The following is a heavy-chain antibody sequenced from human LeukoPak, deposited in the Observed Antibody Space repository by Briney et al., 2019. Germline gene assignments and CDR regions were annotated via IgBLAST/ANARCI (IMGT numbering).Heavy chain of an antibody. D-gene: IGHD5-24*01. V-gene: IGHV4-59*01. CDR1: GGSISSYY. Sequence: PSETLSLTCSVSGGSISSYYWNWIRQPPGKGLEWIGYIHYSGSTKYNPSLKSRITISVDTSKNQFSLKLSSVTAADTAVYHCARDRSGVGYSFDYWGQGTLVTVSS. CDR3: ARDRSGVGYSFDY. J-gene: IGHJ4*02. CDR2: IHYSGST.